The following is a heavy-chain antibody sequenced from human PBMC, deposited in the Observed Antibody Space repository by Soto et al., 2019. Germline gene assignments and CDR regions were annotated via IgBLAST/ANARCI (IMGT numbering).Heavy chain of an antibody. Sequence: QVQLVESGGGVVQPGRSLRLSCAASGFSFSSYGMHWVRQAPGKGLEWVAMISYDGTDEYYADSVKGRFTISRDNSKNAVYLQMNSLRAEDTAVYYCAKPESDWNDHFDYCGQGTLGTVSS. CDR3: AKPESDWNDHFDY. CDR2: ISYDGTDE. V-gene: IGHV3-30*18. CDR1: GFSFSSYG. J-gene: IGHJ4*02. D-gene: IGHD1-1*01.